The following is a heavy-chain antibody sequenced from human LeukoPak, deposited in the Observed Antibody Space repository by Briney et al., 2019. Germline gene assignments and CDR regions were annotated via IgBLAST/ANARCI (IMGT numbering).Heavy chain of an antibody. CDR3: ARDKQRHYYYYYMDV. V-gene: IGHV3-48*01. CDR2: ISSSSSTI. J-gene: IGHJ6*03. Sequence: GGSLRLSCAASGFTFSSYSMNWVRQAPGKGLEWVSYISSSSSTIYYADSVKGRFTISRDNAKNSLYLQMNSLRAEDTAVYYCARDKQRHYYYYYMDVWGKGTTVTVSS. D-gene: IGHD6-25*01. CDR1: GFTFSSYS.